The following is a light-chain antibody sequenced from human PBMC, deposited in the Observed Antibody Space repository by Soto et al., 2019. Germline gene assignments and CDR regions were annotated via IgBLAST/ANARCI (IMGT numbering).Light chain of an antibody. Sequence: DIQMTQSPSTLSASVGDGVTITCRASQSITTWLAWYQQKPGKAPKLLIYDASSLQSGVPSRFSGSGSGTEFTLTISSLQPDDFATYYCQQSYRTPLTVGQGTKVDIK. CDR1: QSITTW. CDR2: DAS. J-gene: IGKJ1*01. CDR3: QQSYRTPLT. V-gene: IGKV1-5*01.